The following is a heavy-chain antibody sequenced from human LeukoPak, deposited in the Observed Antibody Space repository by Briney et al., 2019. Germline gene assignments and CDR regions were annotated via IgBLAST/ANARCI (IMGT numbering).Heavy chain of an antibody. CDR1: GGSISSSSYY. CDR3: AGRFKGDYYFDY. CDR2: IYYSGST. Sequence: PSETLSLTCTVSGGSISSSSYYWGWIRQPPGKGLEWIGSIYYSGSTYCNPSLKSRVTISVDTSKNQFSLKLSSVTAADTAVYYCAGRFKGDYYFDYWGQGTLVTVSS. J-gene: IGHJ4*02. D-gene: IGHD2-21*02. V-gene: IGHV4-39*01.